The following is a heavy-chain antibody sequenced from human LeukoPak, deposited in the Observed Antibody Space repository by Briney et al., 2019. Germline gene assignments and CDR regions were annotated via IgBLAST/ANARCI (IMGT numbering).Heavy chain of an antibody. V-gene: IGHV3-7*01. CDR2: IKGDGSEI. D-gene: IGHD2-15*01. CDR3: ARDGSSFDY. J-gene: IGHJ4*02. CDR1: GFTFSSFW. Sequence: GGSLRLSCAASGFTFSSFWMSWVRHAPGKGLEWVANIKGDGSEIYYVDSVKGRFSISRDNAKNSLYPQMSSLRAEDTAVYYCARDGSSFDYWGQGALVTVSS.